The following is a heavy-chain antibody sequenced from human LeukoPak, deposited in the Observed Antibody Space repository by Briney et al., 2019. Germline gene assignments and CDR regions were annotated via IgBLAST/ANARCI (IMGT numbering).Heavy chain of an antibody. D-gene: IGHD5-24*01. J-gene: IGHJ4*02. V-gene: IGHV3-7*01. CDR3: ARERDGRFFDY. Sequence: GGSLRLSCTVSGLTFRSYWMSWVRQAPGKGLEWVANINQDGSEKYFVDSVKGRFTISRDNAKNSLHLQMNTLRAEDTAVYYCARERDGRFFDYWGQGTLVTVSS. CDR1: GLTFRSYW. CDR2: INQDGSEK.